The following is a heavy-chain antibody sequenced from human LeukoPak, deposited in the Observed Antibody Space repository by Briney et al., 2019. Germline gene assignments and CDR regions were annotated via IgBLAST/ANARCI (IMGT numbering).Heavy chain of an antibody. V-gene: IGHV3-23*01. CDR1: GFTFSSYA. J-gene: IGHJ4*02. CDR3: AKGFFRARFGEIFDY. CDR2: ISGSGGST. Sequence: GGSLRLSCAASGFTFSSYAMSWVRQAPGKGLEWASAISGSGGSTYYADSVKGRFTISRDNSKNTLYLQMNSLRAEDTAVYYCAKGFFRARFGEIFDYWGQGTLVTVSS. D-gene: IGHD3-10*01.